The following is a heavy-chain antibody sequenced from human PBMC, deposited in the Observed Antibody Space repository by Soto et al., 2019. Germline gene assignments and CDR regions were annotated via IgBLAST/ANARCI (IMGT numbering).Heavy chain of an antibody. CDR2: IFHSGNT. CDR3: ANRPFVEWAPYYGMDV. Sequence: QMQLQESGPGLVKPSETLSLTCVVSGGSITGSDWWTWIRQSPEKGLEWIGEIFHSGNTNYSPSLKSRVTISLDKSANQFSLKVHSVTAADTAIYYCANRPFVEWAPYYGMDVWGPGTTVIVSS. V-gene: IGHV4-4*02. CDR1: GGSITGSDW. J-gene: IGHJ6*02. D-gene: IGHD3-3*02.